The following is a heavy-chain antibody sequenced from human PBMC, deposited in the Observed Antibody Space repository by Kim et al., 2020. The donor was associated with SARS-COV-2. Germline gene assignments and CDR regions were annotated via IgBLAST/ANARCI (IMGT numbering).Heavy chain of an antibody. CDR3: ARETRYNWNDAVVFDI. V-gene: IGHV1-2*02. Sequence: ASVKVSCKSSGYTFTGYYMHWVRQAPGQGLEWMGWINPHSGGTNYAQKFQGRVTMTRDTSISTAYMELSRLRSDDTAVYYCARETRYNWNDAVVFDIWGQGTMVTVSS. CDR2: INPHSGGT. CDR1: GYTFTGYY. J-gene: IGHJ3*02. D-gene: IGHD1-1*01.